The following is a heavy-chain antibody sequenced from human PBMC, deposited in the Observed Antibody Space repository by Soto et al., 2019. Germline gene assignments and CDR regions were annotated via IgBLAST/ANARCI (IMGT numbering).Heavy chain of an antibody. Sequence: SETLSLTCTVSGGSISSYYWSWIRQPPGKGLEWIGYIYYSGSTNYNPSLKSRVTISVDTSKNQFSLKLSSVTAADTAVYYCVRVLAPRLRSFDICGLWTIFTVS. D-gene: IGHD3-16*01. J-gene: IGHJ3*02. CDR3: VRVLAPRLRSFDI. V-gene: IGHV4-59*01. CDR1: GGSISSYY. CDR2: IYYSGST.